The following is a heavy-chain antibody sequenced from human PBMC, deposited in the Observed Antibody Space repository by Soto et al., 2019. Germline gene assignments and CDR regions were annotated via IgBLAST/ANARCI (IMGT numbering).Heavy chain of an antibody. D-gene: IGHD1-26*01. CDR2: IYYSGST. CDR1: GGSISSYY. V-gene: IGHV4-59*01. Sequence: QVQLQESGPRLVKPSETLSLTCTVSGGSISSYYWSWIRQPPGKGLEWIGYIYYSGSTNYNPSLKSRVTISVDTSKNQFSLKLSSVTAADTAVYYCARTFFSGSYSNWLDPWGQGTLVTVSS. CDR3: ARTFFSGSYSNWLDP. J-gene: IGHJ5*02.